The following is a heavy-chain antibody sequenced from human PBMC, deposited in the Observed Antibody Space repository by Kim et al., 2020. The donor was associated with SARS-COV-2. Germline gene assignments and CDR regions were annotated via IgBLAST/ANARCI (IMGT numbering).Heavy chain of an antibody. CDR3: ASMWAWRFFHY. J-gene: IGHJ4*02. Sequence: GGSLRLSCAASGFTFSTYAMSWVRQAPGRGLEWVSTIHGNGGSTYYADSVKGRFTISRDNSKTTLYLQMNGLRAEDTAVYYCASMWAWRFFHYWGQGTLVTVSS. CDR2: IHGNGGST. V-gene: IGHV3-23*01. CDR1: GFTFSTYA. D-gene: IGHD1-26*01.